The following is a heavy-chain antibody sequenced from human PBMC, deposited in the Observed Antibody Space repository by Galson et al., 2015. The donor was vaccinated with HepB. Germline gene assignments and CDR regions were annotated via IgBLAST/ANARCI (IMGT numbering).Heavy chain of an antibody. D-gene: IGHD4-17*01. CDR1: GFTFSTYA. Sequence: SLRLSCAGSGFTFSTYAMHWVRQAPGKGLEWVAIISSDGGNKYYADSVRGRFTVSRDNSKNTLFLQMTSLRDEDTAIYYCARASGDNGDFLDYWGQGALVTVSS. CDR3: ARASGDNGDFLDY. J-gene: IGHJ4*02. V-gene: IGHV3-30-3*01. CDR2: ISSDGGNK.